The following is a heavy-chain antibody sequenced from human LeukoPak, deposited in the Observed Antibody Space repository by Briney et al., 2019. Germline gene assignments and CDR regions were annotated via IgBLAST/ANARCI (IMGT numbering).Heavy chain of an antibody. D-gene: IGHD6-13*01. V-gene: IGHV3-48*03. CDR2: IRRSDSNI. CDR1: GLTFNSHE. Sequence: GGPLRLLCTPSGLTFNSHEIIWARHAPGKALVWVSYIRRSDSNIYYADYVKGRFTISRDNAKNSLYLQMNSLRAEDTAVYYCARDGVPSSWPDAFDIWGQGTMVTVSS. CDR3: ARDGVPSSWPDAFDI. J-gene: IGHJ3*02.